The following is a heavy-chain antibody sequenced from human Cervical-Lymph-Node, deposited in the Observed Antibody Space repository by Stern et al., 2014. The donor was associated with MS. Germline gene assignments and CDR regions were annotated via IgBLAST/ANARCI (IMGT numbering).Heavy chain of an antibody. V-gene: IGHV4-39*01. J-gene: IGHJ6*02. CDR3: ARRGGGYHYFYGMDV. D-gene: IGHD2-2*01. CDR2: IYYSGDT. CDR1: GDSITSSSYY. Sequence: QVQLQESGPGLVEPSETLSLTCTVSGDSITSSSYYWDWIRQPPGKGLEWIGSIYYSGDTYYNPSLTSRVIISVDPSKTQFSLKVTSVTAADTAVYYCARRGGGYHYFYGMDVWGQGITVIVSS.